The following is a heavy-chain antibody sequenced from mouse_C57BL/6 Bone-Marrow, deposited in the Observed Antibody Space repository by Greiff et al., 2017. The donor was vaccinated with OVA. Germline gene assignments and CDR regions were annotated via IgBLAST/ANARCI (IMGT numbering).Heavy chain of an antibody. D-gene: IGHD2-4*01. CDR2: IYPRDGST. V-gene: IGHV1-85*01. CDR3: AGGSFYDDFWFAY. Sequence: QVQLKESGPELVKPGASVKLSCKASGYTFTSYDINWVKQRPGQGLEWIGWIYPRDGSTKYNEKFKGKATLTVDTSSSTAYMELHSLTSEDSAVYFCAGGSFYDDFWFAYWGQGTLVTVSA. J-gene: IGHJ3*01. CDR1: GYTFTSYD.